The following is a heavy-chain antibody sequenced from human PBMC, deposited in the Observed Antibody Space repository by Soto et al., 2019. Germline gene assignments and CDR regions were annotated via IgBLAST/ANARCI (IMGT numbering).Heavy chain of an antibody. CDR3: RVGVAD. CDR1: GFNFSAYG. J-gene: IGHJ4*02. D-gene: IGHD1-26*01. Sequence: QVQLVESGGGVVQPGRSLRLSCAASGFNFSAYGMHWVRQAPGTGLELVALLSFDASKKYYADSVQGRFTIARDTSRNTLYLQMNRLRVEDTAVYYCRVGVADWGQGTRVTVSS. CDR2: LSFDASKK. V-gene: IGHV3-30*03.